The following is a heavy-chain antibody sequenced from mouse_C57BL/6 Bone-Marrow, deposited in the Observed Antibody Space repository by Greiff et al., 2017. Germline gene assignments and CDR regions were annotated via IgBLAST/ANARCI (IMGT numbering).Heavy chain of an antibody. CDR3: AREGSFAY. J-gene: IGHJ3*01. V-gene: IGHV5-4*01. CDR1: GFTFSSYA. CDR2: ISDGGSYT. Sequence: EVMLVESGGGLVKPGGSLKLSCAASGFTFSSYAMSWVRQTPEKRLEWVATISDGGSYTYYPDNVKGRCTISRDNAKNNLYLQMSHLKSEDTAMYYCAREGSFAYWGQGTLVTVSA.